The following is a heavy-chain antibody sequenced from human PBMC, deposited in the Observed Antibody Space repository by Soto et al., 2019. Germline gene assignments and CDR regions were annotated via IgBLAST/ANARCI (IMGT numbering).Heavy chain of an antibody. Sequence: QVQLQQWGAGLLKPSETLSLTCAVYGGFVSSGTYYWSWIRQPPGKGLEWIGEMSHSGGTHFNPSLTSRVTISVDTSKNQFSLKMGAVTAADTALYYCARVERGTATTVVDAFDIWGQGTMVTVSS. CDR3: ARVERGTATTVVDAFDI. J-gene: IGHJ3*02. V-gene: IGHV4-34*01. CDR2: MSHSGGT. CDR1: GGFVSSGTYY. D-gene: IGHD1-1*01.